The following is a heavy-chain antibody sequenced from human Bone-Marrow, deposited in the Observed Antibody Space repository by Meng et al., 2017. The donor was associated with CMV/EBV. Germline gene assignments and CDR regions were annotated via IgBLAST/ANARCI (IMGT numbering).Heavy chain of an antibody. CDR1: GFTFSSYG. Sequence: GESLKISCEASGFTFSSYGMHWVRQAPGKGLEWVAFIRYDGSNKYYADSVEGRFTISRDNSNNTLYLEINSLTLEDTAVYYCARDDYGMDVWGQGTTVTVSS. CDR2: IRYDGSNK. J-gene: IGHJ6*02. CDR3: ARDDYGMDV. V-gene: IGHV3-30*02.